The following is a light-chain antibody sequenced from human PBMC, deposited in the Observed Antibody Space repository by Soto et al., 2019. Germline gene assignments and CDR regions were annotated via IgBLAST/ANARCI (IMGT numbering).Light chain of an antibody. CDR2: STN. CDR3: VLYMGSGISV. V-gene: IGLV8-61*01. Sequence: QAVVTQEPSFSVSPGGTVTLTCGLSSGSVSTSYYPSWYQQTPGPAPRTLIYSTNTRSSGVPDRFSGAILGNKAALTITGDQADDESDYYCVLYMGSGISVFGGGTQLTVL. J-gene: IGLJ7*01. CDR1: SGSVSTSYY.